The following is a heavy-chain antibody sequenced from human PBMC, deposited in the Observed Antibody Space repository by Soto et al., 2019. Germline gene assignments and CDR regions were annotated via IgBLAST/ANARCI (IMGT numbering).Heavy chain of an antibody. Sequence: PGGSLRLSCAASGFTFTNAWISWVRQAPGKGLEWVGRIRSKTAGGTADYPAPVKGRFTISRDDSKNTLYLQMNSLQTEDTAVYYCTTETADYVSMEPYWGLGTQVTVSS. CDR3: TTETADYVSMEPY. CDR1: GFTFTNAW. J-gene: IGHJ4*02. D-gene: IGHD3-16*01. V-gene: IGHV3-15*01. CDR2: IRSKTAGGTA.